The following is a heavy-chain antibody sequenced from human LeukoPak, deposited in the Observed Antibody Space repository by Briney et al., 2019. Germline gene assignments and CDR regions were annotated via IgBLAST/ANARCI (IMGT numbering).Heavy chain of an antibody. V-gene: IGHV1-18*01. D-gene: IGHD1-26*01. CDR1: GYTFTRYG. Sequence: ASVNVSCKASGYTFTRYGISWVRQAPGQGLEWMGWISAYNGNTNYAQKLQGRVTMTTDTSTSTAYMELRSLRSDDTAVYYCARADFPSYSGSYPYFDYWGQGTLVTVSS. J-gene: IGHJ4*02. CDR2: ISAYNGNT. CDR3: ARADFPSYSGSYPYFDY.